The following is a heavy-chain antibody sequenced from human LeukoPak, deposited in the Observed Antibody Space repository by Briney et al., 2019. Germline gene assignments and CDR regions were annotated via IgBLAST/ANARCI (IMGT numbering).Heavy chain of an antibody. CDR2: INPNSGGT. CDR1: GFTFSSYG. Sequence: GRSLRLSCAASGFTFSSYGMHWVRQAPGQGLEWMGWINPNSGGTNYAQKFQGWVTMTRDTSISTAYMELSRLRSDDTAVYYCARDRGGYYYYGMDVWGQGTTVTVSS. D-gene: IGHD3-10*01. CDR3: ARDRGGYYYYGMDV. V-gene: IGHV1-2*04. J-gene: IGHJ6*02.